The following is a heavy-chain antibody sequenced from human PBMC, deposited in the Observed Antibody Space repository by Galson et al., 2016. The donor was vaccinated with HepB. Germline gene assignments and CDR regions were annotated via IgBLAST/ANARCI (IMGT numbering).Heavy chain of an antibody. D-gene: IGHD5-24*01. CDR1: GYSFTTSW. Sequence: QSGAEVKKPGESLKISCKGSGYSFTTSWIGWVRQMPGKGLEWMGIIFPADSDTRYSPSFQGQVTISADKSISTAYMQWSSLKASDTAMYFCARLRDGHDLDYWGQGTLVTVSS. CDR3: ARLRDGHDLDY. V-gene: IGHV5-51*01. J-gene: IGHJ4*02. CDR2: IFPADSDT.